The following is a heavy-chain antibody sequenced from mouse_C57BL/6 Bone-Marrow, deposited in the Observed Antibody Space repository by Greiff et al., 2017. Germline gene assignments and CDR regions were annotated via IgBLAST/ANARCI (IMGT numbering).Heavy chain of an antibody. Sequence: EVQLQQSGAELVRPGASVKLSCTASGFNIKDDYMHWVKQRPEQGLEWIGWIDPENGDTEYASKFQGKATITADTSSNTAYLQLSSLTSEDTAVYYWTTPLGTTVVATDYWGQGTTLTVSS. D-gene: IGHD1-1*01. J-gene: IGHJ2*01. V-gene: IGHV14-4*01. CDR1: GFNIKDDY. CDR3: TTPLGTTVVATDY. CDR2: IDPENGDT.